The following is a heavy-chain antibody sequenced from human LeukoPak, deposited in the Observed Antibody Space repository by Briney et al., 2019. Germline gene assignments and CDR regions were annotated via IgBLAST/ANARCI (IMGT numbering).Heavy chain of an antibody. V-gene: IGHV1-8*01. D-gene: IGHD4/OR15-4a*01. J-gene: IGHJ5*02. CDR1: GYTFTAYD. CDR3: ARVSTTGLNNWFDP. CDR2: MNPDTGNT. Sequence: GASVKVSCKASGYTFTAYDINWVRQGAGQGLEWIGWMNPDTGNTGYAQKFQGRVTITTDESTSTAYMELSSLRSEDTAVYYCARVSTTGLNNWFDPWGQGTLVTVSS.